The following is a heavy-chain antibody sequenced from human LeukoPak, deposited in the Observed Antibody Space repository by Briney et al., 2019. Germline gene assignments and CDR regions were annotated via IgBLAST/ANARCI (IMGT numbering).Heavy chain of an antibody. Sequence: ASVKVSCKASGYTFTGYYMHWVRQAPGQGLEWMGWINPSSGGTNYAQKFQGRVTMTGDTSTSTVYMDLSSLRSEDTAVYYCARALSEMATIGEDFDYWGQGTLVTVSS. V-gene: IGHV1-2*02. CDR1: GYTFTGYY. D-gene: IGHD5-24*01. CDR3: ARALSEMATIGEDFDY. CDR2: INPSSGGT. J-gene: IGHJ4*02.